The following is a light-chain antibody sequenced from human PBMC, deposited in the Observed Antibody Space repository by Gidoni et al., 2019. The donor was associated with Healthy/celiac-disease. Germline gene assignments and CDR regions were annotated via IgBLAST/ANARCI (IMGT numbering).Light chain of an antibody. CDR3: KQSYSTPWT. CDR1: QSISSY. J-gene: IGKJ1*01. CDR2: AAS. V-gene: IGKV1-39*01. Sequence: DIQMTQSPSSLSASVGDRVTITCRASQSISSYLNWYQQKPGKATKLLIYAASSLQSGVPSRFSGSGSGKDFNITISSLQPEDFETYYCKQSYSTPWTFGQGTKVEIK.